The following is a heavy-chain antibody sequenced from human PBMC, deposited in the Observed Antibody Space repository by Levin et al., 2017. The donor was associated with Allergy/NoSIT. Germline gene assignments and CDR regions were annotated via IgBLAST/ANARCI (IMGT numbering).Heavy chain of an antibody. D-gene: IGHD2/OR15-2a*01. CDR3: AGMKRNIRQAFGI. CDR1: GVAFSSYS. J-gene: IGHJ3*02. Sequence: SGGSLRLSCVASGVAFSSYSMNWVRQAPGKGLEWISYISSSSSSIDYADSVKGRFTISRDNAKNSLFLQMNSLRDEDTAVYFCAGMKRNIRQAFGIWGQGTMVTVSS. V-gene: IGHV3-48*02. CDR2: ISSSSSSI.